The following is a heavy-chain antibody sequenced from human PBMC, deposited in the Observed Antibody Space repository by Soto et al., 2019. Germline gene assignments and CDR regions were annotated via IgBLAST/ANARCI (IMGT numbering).Heavy chain of an antibody. CDR2: IYPGDSDT. J-gene: IGHJ3*02. CDR1: GYSFTSYW. Sequence: GESLKISCNGSGYSFTSYWIGWVRQMPGKGLEWMGIIYPGDSDTRYSPSFQGQVTISADKSISTAYLQWSSLKASDTAMYHCASHTKMSPDAFDIWGQGTMVTV. CDR3: ASHTKMSPDAFDI. V-gene: IGHV5-51*01.